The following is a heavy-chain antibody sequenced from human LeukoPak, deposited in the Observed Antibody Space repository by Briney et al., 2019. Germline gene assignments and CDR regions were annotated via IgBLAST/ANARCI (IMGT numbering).Heavy chain of an antibody. D-gene: IGHD1-14*01. Sequence: SETLSLTCTVSGGSISSGSYYWSWIRQPAGKGLEWIGRIYTSGSTNYNPSLKSRVTMSVDTSKNQFSLKLSSVTAADTAVYYCATITAGGREYYFDFWGQGTLVTVSS. CDR2: IYTSGST. V-gene: IGHV4-61*02. CDR3: ATITAGGREYYFDF. CDR1: GGSISSGSYY. J-gene: IGHJ4*02.